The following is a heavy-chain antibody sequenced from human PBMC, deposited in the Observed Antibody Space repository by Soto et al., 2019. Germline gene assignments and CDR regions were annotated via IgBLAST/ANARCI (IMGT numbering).Heavy chain of an antibody. Sequence: PSETLSLTCAVYGGSFSGYYWSWIRQPPGKGLEWIGEINHSGSTNYNPSLKSRVTISVDTSKNQFSLKLSSVTAADTAVYYCARAGLRYFDWLLNYYYGMDVWGQGTTVTVS. CDR2: INHSGST. CDR3: ARAGLRYFDWLLNYYYGMDV. J-gene: IGHJ6*02. D-gene: IGHD3-9*01. CDR1: GGSFSGYY. V-gene: IGHV4-34*01.